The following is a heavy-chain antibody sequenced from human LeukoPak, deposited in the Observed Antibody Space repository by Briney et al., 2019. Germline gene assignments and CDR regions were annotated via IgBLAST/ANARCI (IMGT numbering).Heavy chain of an antibody. CDR3: ATVRTWEPMTWFDP. V-gene: IGHV1-24*01. J-gene: IGHJ5*02. D-gene: IGHD1-26*01. Sequence: GASVKVSRKVSGYTLTELTMHWVRQAPGKGLEWMGGFDPEDGETIYAQKFQGRVTMTEDTSTDTAYMELSSLRSEGTAVYYCATVRTWEPMTWFDPWGQGTLVTVAS. CDR1: GYTLTELT. CDR2: FDPEDGET.